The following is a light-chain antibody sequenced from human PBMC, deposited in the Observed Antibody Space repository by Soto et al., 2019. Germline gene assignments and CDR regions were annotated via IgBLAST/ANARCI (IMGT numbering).Light chain of an antibody. CDR2: DAS. V-gene: IGKV1-5*01. CDR1: QSISSW. CDR3: QQYNSYSPT. Sequence: TQSPATLSSSPGERATLSCRASQSISSWLAWYQQKPGKAPKLLIYDASSLESGVPSRFSGSGSGTEFTLTISSLQPDDFATYYCQQYNSYSPTFGQGTKVDIK. J-gene: IGKJ1*01.